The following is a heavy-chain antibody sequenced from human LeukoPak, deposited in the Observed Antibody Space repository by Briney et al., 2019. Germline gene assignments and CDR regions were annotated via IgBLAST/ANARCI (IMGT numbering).Heavy chain of an antibody. Sequence: SETLSLTCTVSGGSISNSSAYWGWIRQPPGKGLEWIGSIYYSKNTYYNPSLKSRVTISADTSKNQFSLTLGSVSATDTAVYYCVSPRGFSYGYFDYWGQGTLVTVSS. CDR3: VSPRGFSYGYFDY. CDR2: IYYSKNT. V-gene: IGHV4-39*01. CDR1: GGSISNSSAY. J-gene: IGHJ4*02. D-gene: IGHD5-18*01.